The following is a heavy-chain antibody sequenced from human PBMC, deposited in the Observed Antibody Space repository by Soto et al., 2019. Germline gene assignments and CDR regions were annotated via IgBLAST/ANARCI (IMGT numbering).Heavy chain of an antibody. D-gene: IGHD3-10*01. CDR2: ISSSGSTI. V-gene: IGHV3-11*01. CDR1: GFTFSDYY. Sequence: GGSLRLSCAASGFTFSDYYMSWIRQAPGKGLEWVSYISSSGSTIYYADSVKGRFTISRDNAKNSLYLQMNSLRAEDTAVYYCATDTRFGEFYYWGQGTLVTVSS. CDR3: ATDTRFGEFYY. J-gene: IGHJ4*02.